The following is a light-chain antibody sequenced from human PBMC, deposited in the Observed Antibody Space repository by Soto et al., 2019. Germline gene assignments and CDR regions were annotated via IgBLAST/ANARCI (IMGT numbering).Light chain of an antibody. J-gene: IGLJ1*01. CDR3: SSYTNINTRACV. CDR1: SGDIGSYNR. V-gene: IGLV2-14*01. Sequence: QSALTQPASVSGSPGQSITISCTGTSGDIGSYNRVSWYQQHPGKAPNVIIYEVTDRPSGVSNRFSGSKSGNTASLTISGLQAEDEAEYYCSSYTNINTRACVFGTGTKV. CDR2: EVT.